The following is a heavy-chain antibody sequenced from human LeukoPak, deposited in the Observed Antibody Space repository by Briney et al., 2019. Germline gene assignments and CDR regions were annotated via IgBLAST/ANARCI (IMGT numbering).Heavy chain of an antibody. D-gene: IGHD3-16*01. CDR2: FDPEYGEK. CDR3: ATGIMIPAGFDY. J-gene: IGHJ4*02. V-gene: IGHV1-24*01. Sequence: ASVKVSCKISGDTLSQLTIHWVRQAPGEGLERMGRFDPEYGEKVFAQTFQGRVTMTGDTSTNTAYMELSSLRSEDTAVYYCATGIMIPAGFDYWGQGTLVTVSS. CDR1: GDTLSQLT.